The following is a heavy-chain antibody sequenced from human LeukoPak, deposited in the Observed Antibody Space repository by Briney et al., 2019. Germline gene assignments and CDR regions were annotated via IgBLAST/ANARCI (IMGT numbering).Heavy chain of an antibody. CDR2: IYTSGST. J-gene: IGHJ4*02. V-gene: IGHV4-4*07. Sequence: PSETLSLTCTVSGGSISSYYWSWIRQPAGKGLGWIGRIYTSGSTNYNPSLKSRVTMSVDTSKNQFSLKLSSVTAADTAVYYCARDLKVGATPDYWGQGTLVTVSS. D-gene: IGHD1-26*01. CDR1: GGSISSYY. CDR3: ARDLKVGATPDY.